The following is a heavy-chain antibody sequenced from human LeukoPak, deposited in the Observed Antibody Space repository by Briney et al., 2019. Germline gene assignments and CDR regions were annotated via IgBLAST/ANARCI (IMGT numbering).Heavy chain of an antibody. Sequence: SETLSLTCSVSGGSISSYYWSWIRQPPGKGLEWIGYIYYSGSTNYNPSLKSRVTISVDTSKNQFSLKLSSVTAADTAVYYCARTTLSGVYSHYWGQGTLVTVSS. CDR3: ARTTLSGVYSHY. V-gene: IGHV4-59*01. D-gene: IGHD3-10*01. J-gene: IGHJ4*02. CDR1: GGSISSYY. CDR2: IYYSGST.